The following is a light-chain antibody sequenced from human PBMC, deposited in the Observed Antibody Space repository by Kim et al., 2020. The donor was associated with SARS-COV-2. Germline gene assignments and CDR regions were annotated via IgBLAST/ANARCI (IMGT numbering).Light chain of an antibody. CDR1: QSRSTS. Sequence: SASVGDRVTITCRASQSRSTSLKVYKQTPGKAPKLLIYAASTLQRGVPSRFSGSVSGTDFTLTINSLQPEDFATYFCQQSYTTPHTFGGETNVEI. CDR2: AAS. V-gene: IGKV1-39*01. J-gene: IGKJ4*01. CDR3: QQSYTTPHT.